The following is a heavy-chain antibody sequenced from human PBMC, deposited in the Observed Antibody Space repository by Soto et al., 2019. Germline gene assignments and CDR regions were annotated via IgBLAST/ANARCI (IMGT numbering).Heavy chain of an antibody. V-gene: IGHV2-5*02. CDR2: IYWDDDK. J-gene: IGHJ4*02. CDR3: ARRRGGFGGGWTTPYFDY. Sequence: QITLKESGHTVVKPTQTLTLTCSLSGFSLNTGGVGVGWIRQPPGKALEWLAVIYWDDDKSWNPSLRHRLTINRDASDDQVVLTVTTMDPVATGIYYCARRRGGFGGGWTTPYFDYWARGPWSPSP. CDR1: GFSLNTGGVG. D-gene: IGHD6-19*01.